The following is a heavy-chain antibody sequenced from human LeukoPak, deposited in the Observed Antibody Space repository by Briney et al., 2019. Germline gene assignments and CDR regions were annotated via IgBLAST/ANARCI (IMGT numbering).Heavy chain of an antibody. D-gene: IGHD1-26*01. V-gene: IGHV3-30*02. CDR3: AKAYSGSYW. Sequence: GGSLRLSCVTSGFTFSTYGMHWVRQAPGKGLDWVAFIRYDGTEGYYADSVKDRFTVSRDNSKNTLYLQMNSLRAEDTAVYYCAKAYSGSYWWGQGTLVTVSS. J-gene: IGHJ4*02. CDR1: GFTFSTYG. CDR2: IRYDGTEG.